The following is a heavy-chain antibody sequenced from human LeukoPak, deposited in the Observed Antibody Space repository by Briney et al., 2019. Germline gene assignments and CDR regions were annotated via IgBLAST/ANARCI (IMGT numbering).Heavy chain of an antibody. CDR2: INSDGSST. Sequence: GGSLRLSCAASGFTFSSYWMHWVRQAPGKGLVWVSRINSDGSSTSYADSVKGRFTISRDNAKNTLYLQMNSLRAEGTAVYYCARGPYYYYYGMDVWGKGTTVTVSS. J-gene: IGHJ6*04. CDR1: GFTFSSYW. CDR3: ARGPYYYYYGMDV. V-gene: IGHV3-74*01.